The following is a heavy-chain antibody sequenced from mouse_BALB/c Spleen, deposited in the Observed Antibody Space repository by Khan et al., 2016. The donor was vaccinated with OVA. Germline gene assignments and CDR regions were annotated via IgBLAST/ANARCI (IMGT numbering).Heavy chain of an antibody. D-gene: IGHD2-2*01. CDR3: SRLSSTLFKTGLSY. V-gene: IGHV5-17*02. CDR1: GFTFSSYG. Sequence: EVQLVESGGGLVQPGGSRKLSCTASGFTFSSYGMYWVRQAPERGLEWVAYISSGSSTLHYADTVKGRFTISRDNPKNTLFLQMTSLRSEDTAMYYCSRLSSTLFKTGLSYWGQGTLVTVSA. J-gene: IGHJ3*01. CDR2: ISSGSSTL.